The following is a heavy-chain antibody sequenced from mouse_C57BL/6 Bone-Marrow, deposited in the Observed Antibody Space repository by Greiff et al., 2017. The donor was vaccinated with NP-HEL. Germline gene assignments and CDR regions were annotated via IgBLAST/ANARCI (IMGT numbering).Heavy chain of an antibody. J-gene: IGHJ1*03. CDR1: GYTFTSYW. Sequence: QVQLQQPGAELVKPGASVKMSCKASGYTFTSYWITWVKQRPGQGLEWIGDIYPGSGSTNYNEKFKSKATLTVDTSSSTAYMQLSSLTSEDSAVYYCAGGEAYYSNDGYFDGWGTGTTVTVSS. CDR2: IYPGSGST. CDR3: AGGEAYYSNDGYFDG. D-gene: IGHD2-5*01. V-gene: IGHV1-55*01.